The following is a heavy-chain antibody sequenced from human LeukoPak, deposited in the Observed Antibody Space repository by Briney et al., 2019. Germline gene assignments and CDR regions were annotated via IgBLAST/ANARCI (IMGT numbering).Heavy chain of an antibody. Sequence: GGPLRLSCAASGFTFSSYWMHWVRQAPGKGLVWVSRMNSDGSSTSYADSVKGRFTISRDNAKNTLYLQMNSLRAEDTAVYYCARAPPGSVPDYWGQGTLVTVSS. D-gene: IGHD1-26*01. CDR1: GFTFSSYW. CDR2: MNSDGSST. J-gene: IGHJ4*02. V-gene: IGHV3-74*01. CDR3: ARAPPGSVPDY.